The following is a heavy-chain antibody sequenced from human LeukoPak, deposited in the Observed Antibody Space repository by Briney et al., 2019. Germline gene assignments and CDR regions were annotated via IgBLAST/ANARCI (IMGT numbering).Heavy chain of an antibody. Sequence: ASVKVSCKASGFTFTSSAMRWVRQARGQRLEWIGWIVVGSGNTNYAQKFQERVTITRDMSTSTAYMELSSLRSEDTAVYHCAAVLRRGSYYFDYWGQGTLVTVSS. CDR2: IVVGSGNT. CDR1: GFTFTSSA. V-gene: IGHV1-58*02. D-gene: IGHD5-12*01. J-gene: IGHJ4*02. CDR3: AAVLRRGSYYFDY.